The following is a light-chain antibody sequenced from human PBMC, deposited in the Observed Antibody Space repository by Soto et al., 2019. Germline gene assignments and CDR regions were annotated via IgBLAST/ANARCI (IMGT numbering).Light chain of an antibody. V-gene: IGLV2-11*01. CDR3: CSYAGSYTFYV. CDR1: GSDVGGYNY. CDR2: DVS. Sequence: QSVLTQPRSLSGSPGQSVTISCTGAGSDVGGYNYVSWYQQHPGKAPKLMIYDVSKRPSGVPDRFSGSKSGNTASLTISGLQADDEADYYCCSYAGSYTFYVFGTGTKATVL. J-gene: IGLJ1*01.